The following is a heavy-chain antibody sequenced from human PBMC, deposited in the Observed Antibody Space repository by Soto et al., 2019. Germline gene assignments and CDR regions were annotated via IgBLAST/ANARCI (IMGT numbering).Heavy chain of an antibody. CDR3: ARSGWDDSSGYGYFDY. Sequence: SETLSLTCTVSGGSISSYYWSWIRQPPGKGLEWIGYIYYSGSTNYNPSLKSRVTISVDTSKNQFSLKPSSVTAADTAVYYCARSGWDDSSGYGYFDYWGQGTLVTVSS. CDR2: IYYSGST. V-gene: IGHV4-59*01. D-gene: IGHD3-22*01. CDR1: GGSISSYY. J-gene: IGHJ4*02.